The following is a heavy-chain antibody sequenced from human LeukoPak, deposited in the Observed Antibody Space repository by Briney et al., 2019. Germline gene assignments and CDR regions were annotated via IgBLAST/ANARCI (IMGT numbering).Heavy chain of an antibody. CDR1: GGSISSRPYY. CDR2: ISYSGTT. J-gene: IGHJ6*03. V-gene: IGHV4-39*07. D-gene: IGHD6-6*01. CDR3: ARDFSSNSTVYYYYYMDV. Sequence: SETLSLTCTVSGGSISSRPYYWGRVRQPPGKGLEWIGTISYSGTTYYSPSLKSRVTISLDTSKNQFSLKLSSVTAADTAIYYCARDFSSNSTVYYYYYMDVWGKGTTVTVSS.